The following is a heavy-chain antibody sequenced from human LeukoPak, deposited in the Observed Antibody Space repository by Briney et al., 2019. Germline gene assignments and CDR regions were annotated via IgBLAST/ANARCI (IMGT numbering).Heavy chain of an antibody. Sequence: SVKLSCKASGGTFSSYAISWVRQAPGQGLEWMGGIIPIFGTANYAQKFQGRVTITADESTSTAYMELSSLRSEDTAVYYCARVGQYCSGGSCQIDYWGQGTLVTVSS. CDR1: GGTFSSYA. D-gene: IGHD2-15*01. J-gene: IGHJ4*02. CDR3: ARVGQYCSGGSCQIDY. V-gene: IGHV1-69*13. CDR2: IIPIFGTA.